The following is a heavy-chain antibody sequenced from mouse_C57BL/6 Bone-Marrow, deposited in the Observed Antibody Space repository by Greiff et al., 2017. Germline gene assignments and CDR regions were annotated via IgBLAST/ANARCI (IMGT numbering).Heavy chain of an antibody. Sequence: QVHVKQPGAELVKPGASVKMSCKASGYTFTSYWITWVKQRHGQGLEWIGDIYPGSGSTNYNEKFKSKATLTVDTSSSTAYMQLSSLTSEDSSVYYSARGGQTAQASSYWAMDYWGQGTSVTVSS. D-gene: IGHD3-2*02. CDR1: GYTFTSYW. V-gene: IGHV1-55*01. CDR2: IYPGSGST. J-gene: IGHJ4*01. CDR3: ARGGQTAQASSYWAMDY.